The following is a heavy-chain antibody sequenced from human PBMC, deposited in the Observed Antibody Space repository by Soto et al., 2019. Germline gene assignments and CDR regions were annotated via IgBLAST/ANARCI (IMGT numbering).Heavy chain of an antibody. CDR3: TSPALLVTTFDY. V-gene: IGHV3-33*01. D-gene: IGHD4-17*01. CDR1: GFTFSDYA. J-gene: IGHJ4*02. CDR2: IWHDGTNK. Sequence: QEQLVESGGGVVQPGRSLRLSCAASGFTFSDYAMHWVRQAPGKGLEWVAVIWHDGTNKYYADSVKGRFTISRDNSKNPLYLQMNSLRAEDTAVYYCTSPALLVTTFDYWGQGILVTVSS.